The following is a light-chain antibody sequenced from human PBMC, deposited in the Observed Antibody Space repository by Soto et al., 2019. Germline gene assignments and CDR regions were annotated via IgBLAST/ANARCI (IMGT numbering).Light chain of an antibody. CDR2: GAS. CDR1: QSLSSNY. Sequence: EIVLTQSPGTLSVSPGERASFSCRASQSLSSNYLAWYQQKPGQAPRLLIFGASSRASGIPDRFSASGSGTDFTLTISRLEPEDFAVYLCQHYGGSPLTFGGGTKVEIK. V-gene: IGKV3-20*01. CDR3: QHYGGSPLT. J-gene: IGKJ4*01.